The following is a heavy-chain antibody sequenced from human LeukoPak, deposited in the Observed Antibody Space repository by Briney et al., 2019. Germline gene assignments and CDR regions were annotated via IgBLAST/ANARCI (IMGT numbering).Heavy chain of an antibody. V-gene: IGHV4-61*01. CDR3: GGGPYSNYVDY. CDR1: GGSISSSSYY. J-gene: IGHJ4*02. CDR2: IYYSGST. D-gene: IGHD4-11*01. Sequence: SETLSLTCSVSGGSISSSSYYWSWIRQPPGKGLEWIGYIYYSGSTNYNPALKSRVTISEDMSKNQFSLKLSSVTAADTAVYYCGGGPYSNYVDYWGQGTLVTVSS.